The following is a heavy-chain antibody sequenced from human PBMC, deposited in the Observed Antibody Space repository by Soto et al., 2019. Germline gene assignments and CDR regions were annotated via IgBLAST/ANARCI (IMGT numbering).Heavy chain of an antibody. Sequence: TMSLACTLSSGSTTSGDYYWSWLREHPGRGLEWVGYIYYRGSTYYNPSLKSRVTVSVDTSKKQLSLKLSSVTVADTAVYYCARFMYYKDRSGSQDHYFEYWGQGTLVTVSS. V-gene: IGHV4-31*03. CDR1: SGSTTSGDYY. CDR2: IYYRGST. CDR3: ARFMYYKDRSGSQDHYFEY. D-gene: IGHD3-22*01. J-gene: IGHJ4*02.